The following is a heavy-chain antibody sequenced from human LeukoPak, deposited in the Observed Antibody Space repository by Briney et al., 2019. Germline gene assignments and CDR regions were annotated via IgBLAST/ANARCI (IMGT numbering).Heavy chain of an antibody. J-gene: IGHJ4*02. Sequence: PGGSLRLSCAASGFTFSSYWMSWVRQAPGKGLEWVANIKQDGSEKYYVDSVKGRFTISRDNAKNSLYLQMNSLRAEDTAVYYCAREEMATIQLQYFDYWGQGTLVTVSS. CDR1: GFTFSSYW. D-gene: IGHD5-24*01. CDR3: AREEMATIQLQYFDY. CDR2: IKQDGSEK. V-gene: IGHV3-7*01.